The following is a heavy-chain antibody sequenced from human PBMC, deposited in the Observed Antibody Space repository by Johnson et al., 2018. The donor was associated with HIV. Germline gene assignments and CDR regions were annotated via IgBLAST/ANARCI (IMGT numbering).Heavy chain of an antibody. CDR1: GLSFSNFG. CDR2: IYSGGST. D-gene: IGHD3-10*01. J-gene: IGHJ3*02. CDR3: ARAGRGYGFDI. V-gene: IGHV3-NL1*01. Sequence: QVQLVESGGGVVQPGKSLTLSCVASGLSFSNFGIHWVRQAPGKGPEWVAVIYSGGSTYYADSVKGRFTISRDNSKNTLYLQMNSLRAEDTAVYYCARAGRGYGFDIWGQGTMVTVSS.